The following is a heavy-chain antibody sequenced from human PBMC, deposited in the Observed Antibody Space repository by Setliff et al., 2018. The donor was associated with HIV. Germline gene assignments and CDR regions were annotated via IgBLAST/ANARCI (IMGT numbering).Heavy chain of an antibody. V-gene: IGHV4-38-2*02. CDR2: IYYTGST. CDR3: ARRREYNGGYYGEYYMDA. Sequence: PSETLSLTCTVSGYSISSGYYWGWIRQPPGKGLEWIGYIYYTGSTYYNPSLKSRLTISVNTSKNQFSLKLSSVTAADTAVYYCARRREYNGGYYGEYYMDAWGKGTTVTVSS. D-gene: IGHD1-26*01. CDR1: GYSISSGYY. J-gene: IGHJ6*03.